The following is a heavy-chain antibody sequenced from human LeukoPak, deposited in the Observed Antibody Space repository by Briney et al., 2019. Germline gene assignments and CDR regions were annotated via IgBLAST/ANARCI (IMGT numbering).Heavy chain of an antibody. D-gene: IGHD1-14*01. CDR3: ARRPGN. V-gene: IGHV3-53*01. J-gene: IGHJ4*02. CDR1: GFAVGSNY. Sequence: GGSLRLSCVASGFAVGSNYMSWVRQAPGRGLEWVSLIYSGGAIRYADSVKGRFTISRDSSKNTLFLQMNDLTVEDTARYYCARRPGNWGQGILVTVSS. CDR2: IYSGGAI.